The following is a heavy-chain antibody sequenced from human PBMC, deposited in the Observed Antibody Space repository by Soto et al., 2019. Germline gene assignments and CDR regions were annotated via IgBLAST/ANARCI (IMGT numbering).Heavy chain of an antibody. J-gene: IGHJ5*02. CDR2: ISRRGDSM. CDR3: AREVLGDHYYDSTGYYNWFDP. V-gene: IGHV3-48*03. Sequence: GGSLRLSCTASGFTFSSYEMNWVRQAPGQGLEWVSFISRRGDSMFYADSVRGRFTISRDNAKNSLYLQMNSLRADDTAVYYCAREVLGDHYYDSTGYYNWFDPWGQGTLVTVSS. D-gene: IGHD3-22*01. CDR1: GFTFSSYE.